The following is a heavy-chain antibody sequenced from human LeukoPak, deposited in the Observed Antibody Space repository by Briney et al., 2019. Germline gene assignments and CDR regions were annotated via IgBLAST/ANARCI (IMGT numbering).Heavy chain of an antibody. D-gene: IGHD3-3*02. Sequence: GGSLRLSCAASGFIFSRYEMNWVRQAPGRGLDWISYISRSGSTIYYADSERGRFTISRDNGSSSLYQQMNSLRAEDTAIYYCARGPLSPALYFDSWGQGTLVTVSS. CDR1: GFIFSRYE. J-gene: IGHJ4*02. CDR2: ISRSGSTI. CDR3: ARGPLSPALYFDS. V-gene: IGHV3-48*03.